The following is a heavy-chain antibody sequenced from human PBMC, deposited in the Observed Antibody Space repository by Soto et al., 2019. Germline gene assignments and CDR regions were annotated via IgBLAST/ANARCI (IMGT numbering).Heavy chain of an antibody. CDR2: IKSKADGGTT. J-gene: IGHJ6*01. D-gene: IGHD2-8*01. Sequence: GGSLRLSCAASGFIFSNAWMSWVRQAPGKGLEWVGRIKSKADGGTTDYSAPVKGRFTISRDDSKNTVYLQVNSLRTEYTAVYHCTKDTKCAKGVCYPLFSGMEEGGQETSVTVSS. V-gene: IGHV3-15*01. CDR3: TKDTKCAKGVCYPLFSGMEE. CDR1: GFIFSNAW.